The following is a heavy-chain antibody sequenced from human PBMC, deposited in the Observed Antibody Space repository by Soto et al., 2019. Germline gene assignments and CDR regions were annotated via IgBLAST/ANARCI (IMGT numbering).Heavy chain of an antibody. J-gene: IGHJ6*02. V-gene: IGHV3-23*01. CDR1: GFPFSSYG. Sequence: GGSLRLSCAASGFPFSSYGMSWVRQAPGKGLEWVSVITPSSASTFYADSVKGRFTISRDNSKNMLYLQMNSLRAEDTAVYYSAKDRKRMDVWGQGTTVTVSS. CDR3: AKDRKRMDV. CDR2: ITPSSAST.